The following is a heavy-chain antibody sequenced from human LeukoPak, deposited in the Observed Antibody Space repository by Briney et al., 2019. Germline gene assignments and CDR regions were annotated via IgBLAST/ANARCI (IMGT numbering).Heavy chain of an antibody. V-gene: IGHV3-23*01. CDR2: ISGSGGST. J-gene: IGHJ4*02. CDR3: VRSLDY. Sequence: GGSLRLSCAASGFTFSSYAMSWVRQAPGKGLEWVSAISGSGGSTYYADSVKGRFTISRDNSKNTVYLQMNRLRVEDTALYYCVRSLDYWGQGTLVTVSS. CDR1: GFTFSSYA.